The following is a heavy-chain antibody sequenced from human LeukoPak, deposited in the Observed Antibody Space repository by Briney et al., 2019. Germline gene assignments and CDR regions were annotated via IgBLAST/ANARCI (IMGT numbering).Heavy chain of an antibody. Sequence: GGSLRLSCAASGFTFSSYAMHWVRQAPGKGLEYVSAISSNGGSTYYANSVKGRFTISRDNSKNTLYLQMGRLRAEDMAVYYCARTLEHRWDAFDIWGQGTMVTVSS. CDR3: ARTLEHRWDAFDI. D-gene: IGHD4-23*01. CDR2: ISSNGGST. J-gene: IGHJ3*02. CDR1: GFTFSSYA. V-gene: IGHV3-64*01.